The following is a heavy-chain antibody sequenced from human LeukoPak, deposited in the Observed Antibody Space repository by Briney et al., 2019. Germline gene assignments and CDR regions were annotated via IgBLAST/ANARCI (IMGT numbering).Heavy chain of an antibody. CDR2: ISGSGGST. Sequence: GGSLRLSCAASGFTFSSYAMSWVRQAPGKGLEWVSAISGSGGSTYYADSVKGRFTISSDNSKNTLYLQMNSLRAEDTAVYYCAKDTRALPSYDAFDIWGQGTMVTVSS. CDR1: GFTFSSYA. CDR3: AKDTRALPSYDAFDI. J-gene: IGHJ3*02. V-gene: IGHV3-23*01. D-gene: IGHD2-2*01.